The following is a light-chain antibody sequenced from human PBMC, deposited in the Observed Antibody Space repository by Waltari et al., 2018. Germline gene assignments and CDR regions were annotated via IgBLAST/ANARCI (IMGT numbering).Light chain of an antibody. J-gene: IGLJ3*02. V-gene: IGLV4-60*03. CDR3: ETWDSRTLGV. CDR2: VEGSETY. Sequence: PGTPPRYLRKVEGSETYKKGTGVSRRFSGSSSGADRYLTISNLQSEDEADYYCETWDSRTLGVFGGGTKLTVL.